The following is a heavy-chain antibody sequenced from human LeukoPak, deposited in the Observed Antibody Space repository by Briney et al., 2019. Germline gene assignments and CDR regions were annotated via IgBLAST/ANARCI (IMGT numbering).Heavy chain of an antibody. CDR1: GFSFNFFW. CDR2: IKEDGTEK. Sequence: GGSLRLSCAASGFSFNFFWMSWVRQAPGKGLEWVANIKEDGTEKHYVASVKGRFTISRDNGKKSLYLEMNRLRGEDTAVYYCARDSDKCRGCAFVIWGQGAMVTVSS. CDR3: ARDSDKCRGCAFVI. D-gene: IGHD1-26*01. V-gene: IGHV3-7*01. J-gene: IGHJ3*02.